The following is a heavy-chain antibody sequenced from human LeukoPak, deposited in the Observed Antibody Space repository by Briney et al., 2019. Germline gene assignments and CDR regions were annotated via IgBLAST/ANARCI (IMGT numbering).Heavy chain of an antibody. CDR2: IYYSGST. CDR1: GGSISSSSYY. J-gene: IGHJ4*02. Sequence: SETLSLTCTVSGGSISSSSYYWGWIRQPPGKGLEWIGSIYYSGSTYYNPSLKSRVTISVDTSKNQFSLKLSSVTAADTAVYYCARRVYGDYDDYYFDYWGQGTLVTVSS. CDR3: ARRVYGDYDDYYFDY. D-gene: IGHD4-17*01. V-gene: IGHV4-39*07.